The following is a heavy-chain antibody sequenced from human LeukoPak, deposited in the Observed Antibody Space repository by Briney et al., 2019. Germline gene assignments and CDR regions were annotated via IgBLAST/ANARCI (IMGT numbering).Heavy chain of an antibody. CDR1: GFTFSSYS. V-gene: IGHV3-21*01. D-gene: IGHD3-10*01. J-gene: IGHJ4*01. CDR3: ATYGSGSGTFFDS. Sequence: PGGSLRLSCAASGFTFSSYSMNWVRQAPGKGLEWVSSISSSSSYIYYADSVKGRFTISRDNPKNALYLQMNNLRAEDTALYYCATYGSGSGTFFDSWGQGTLVTVSS. CDR2: ISSSSSYI.